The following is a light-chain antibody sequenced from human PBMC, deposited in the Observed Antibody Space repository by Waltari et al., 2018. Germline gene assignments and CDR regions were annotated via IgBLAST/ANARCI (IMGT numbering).Light chain of an antibody. CDR3: SSHISSDTVV. CDR2: EVT. CDR1: SSDADTYNY. Sequence: QSALTQPASVSGSPGQSITISCPPSSSDADTYNYVSWYQVHPGKAPKLMIYEVTNRPSGVSNRFSGSKSDNTASLTISGLQAEDEADYYCSSHISSDTVVFGGGTKLTVL. V-gene: IGLV2-14*01. J-gene: IGLJ2*01.